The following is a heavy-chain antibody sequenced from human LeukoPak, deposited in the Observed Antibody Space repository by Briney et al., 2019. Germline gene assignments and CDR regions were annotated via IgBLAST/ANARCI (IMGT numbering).Heavy chain of an antibody. CDR3: ARKPAAVINFDY. V-gene: IGHV1-18*04. D-gene: IGHD1-14*01. J-gene: IGHJ4*02. CDR2: ISAYNGNT. Sequence: ASVKVACKASGYTFTSYGISWVRQAPGQGLEWMGWISAYNGNTNYAQKLQGRVTMTTDTSTSTAYMELRSLRSDDTAVYYCARKPAAVINFDYWGQGTLVTVSS. CDR1: GYTFTSYG.